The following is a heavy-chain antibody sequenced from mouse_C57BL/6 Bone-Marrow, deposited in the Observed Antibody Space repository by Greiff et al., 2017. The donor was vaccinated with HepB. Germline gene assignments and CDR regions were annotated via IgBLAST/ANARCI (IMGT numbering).Heavy chain of an antibody. J-gene: IGHJ2*01. CDR2: IDPSDRYT. V-gene: IGHV1-69*01. Sequence: QVQLQQPGAELVMPGASVKLSCKASGYTFTSYWMHWVKQRPGQGLEWIGEIDPSDRYTNYNQKFKGKSTLTVDKSSSTAYMQLSSLTSEDSAVYYCAREDYYGSSPYYFDYWGQGTTLTVSS. CDR3: AREDYYGSSPYYFDY. CDR1: GYTFTSYW. D-gene: IGHD1-1*01.